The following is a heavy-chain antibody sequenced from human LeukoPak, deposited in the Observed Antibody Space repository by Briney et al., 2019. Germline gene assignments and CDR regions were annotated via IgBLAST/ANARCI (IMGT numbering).Heavy chain of an antibody. D-gene: IGHD2-15*01. V-gene: IGHV3-53*01. CDR3: ARAPGIRNAFDI. Sequence: GGSLRVSCAASGFTFSSYAMSWVRQAPGRGLEWVSIIYAGGTIYYADSVKGRFIISRDNSKNTLYLQMNSLRVEDTAVYYCARAPGIRNAFDIWGQGTMVTVSS. CDR2: IYAGGTI. CDR1: GFTFSSYA. J-gene: IGHJ3*02.